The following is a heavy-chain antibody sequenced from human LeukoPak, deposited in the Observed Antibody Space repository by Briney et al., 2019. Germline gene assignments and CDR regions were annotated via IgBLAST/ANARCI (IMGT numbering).Heavy chain of an antibody. CDR2: ISGSGGST. D-gene: IGHD3-16*01. J-gene: IGHJ4*02. Sequence: PGGTLRLSCAASGFTFSSYGMSWVRQAPGKGLEWVSAISGSGGSTYYADSVKGRFTISRDNAKNSLYLQMNSLRAEDTAVYYCATAEGGDFDYWGQGTLVTVSS. CDR1: GFTFSSYG. CDR3: ATAEGGDFDY. V-gene: IGHV3-23*01.